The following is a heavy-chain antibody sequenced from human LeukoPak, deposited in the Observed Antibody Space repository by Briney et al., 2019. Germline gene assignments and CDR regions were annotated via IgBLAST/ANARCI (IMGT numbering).Heavy chain of an antibody. CDR3: TRDPVLVGLSYYYYYYMDV. Sequence: GGSLRLSCAASGFTFRTYWMSWVRQAPGKGLEWVANIKQDGSEKYYVDSVKGRFTISRDNAKNSLYLQMNSLRAEDTAVYYCTRDPVLVGLSYYYYYYMDVWGKGTTVTVSS. V-gene: IGHV3-7*01. CDR2: IKQDGSEK. CDR1: GFTFRTYW. D-gene: IGHD3-3*02. J-gene: IGHJ6*03.